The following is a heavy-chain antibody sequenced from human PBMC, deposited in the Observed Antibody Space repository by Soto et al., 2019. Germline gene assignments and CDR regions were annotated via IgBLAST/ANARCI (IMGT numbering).Heavy chain of an antibody. CDR3: ARQGYSGYDSSVAHDAFDI. V-gene: IGHV4-39*01. CDR2: IYYSGST. CDR1: GGSISSSSYY. D-gene: IGHD5-12*01. Sequence: QLQLQESGPGLVKPSETLSLTCTVSGGSISSSSYYWGWIRQPPGKGLEWIGSIYYSGSTYYNPSLKSRVTISVDTSKNQFSLKLSSVTAADTAVYYCARQGYSGYDSSVAHDAFDIWGQGTMVTVSS. J-gene: IGHJ3*02.